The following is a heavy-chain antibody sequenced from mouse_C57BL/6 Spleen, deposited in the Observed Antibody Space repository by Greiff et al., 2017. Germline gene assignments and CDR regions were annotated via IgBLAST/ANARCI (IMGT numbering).Heavy chain of an antibody. Sequence: EVKLMESGGDLVKPGGSLKLSCAASGFTFSSYGMSWVRQTPDKRLEWVATISSGGSYTYYPDSVKGRFTISRDNAKNTLYLQMSSLKSEYTAMYYCARKVITSVVARFDYWGQGTTLTVSS. CDR2: ISSGGSYT. V-gene: IGHV5-6*01. CDR3: ARKVITSVVARFDY. D-gene: IGHD1-1*01. J-gene: IGHJ2*01. CDR1: GFTFSSYG.